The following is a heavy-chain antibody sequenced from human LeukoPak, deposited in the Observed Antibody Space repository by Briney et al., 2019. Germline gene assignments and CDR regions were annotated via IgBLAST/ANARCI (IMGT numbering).Heavy chain of an antibody. J-gene: IGHJ4*02. Sequence: SQTLSLTCTVSGGSISSSSYYWGWIRQPPGEGLEWIGTIYYSGTTYYNPSLGSRVTISLDTSKNQFSLKLTSVTAADTAVYYCARRSTKENGFDFWGQGTLVTVSS. D-gene: IGHD1-1*01. CDR2: IYYSGTT. CDR3: ARRSTKENGFDF. V-gene: IGHV4-39*01. CDR1: GGSISSSSYY.